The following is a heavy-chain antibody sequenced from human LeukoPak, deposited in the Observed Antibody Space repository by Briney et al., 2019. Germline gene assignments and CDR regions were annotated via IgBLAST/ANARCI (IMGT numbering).Heavy chain of an antibody. CDR1: GGSISSGGYY. Sequence: PSETLSLTCTVSGGSISSGGYYWSWTRQPPGKGLGWIGEINHSGRTNYNPSLKSRVTISVDTSKTQFALTLSSVTAADTAVYYCGTDWDYYDSTCLGGGPYYYGMDVWGQGTTVTVSS. J-gene: IGHJ6*02. CDR2: INHSGRT. D-gene: IGHD3-22*01. CDR3: GTDWDYYDSTCLGGGPYYYGMDV. V-gene: IGHV4-39*06.